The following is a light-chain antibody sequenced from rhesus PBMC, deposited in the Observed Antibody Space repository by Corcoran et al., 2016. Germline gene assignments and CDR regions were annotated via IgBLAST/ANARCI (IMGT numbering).Light chain of an antibody. Sequence: DIQMTQSPSSLSASVGDRVTITCRASQGISNWLARYQPQPGRAPKLLIYRASNLETGVPARFSGSGSRTDFTLTISSLQPEDSATYYCQQHDNSPFTFGPVTKLDIK. J-gene: IGKJ3*01. V-gene: IGKV1-69*01. CDR3: QQHDNSPFT. CDR1: QGISNW. CDR2: RAS.